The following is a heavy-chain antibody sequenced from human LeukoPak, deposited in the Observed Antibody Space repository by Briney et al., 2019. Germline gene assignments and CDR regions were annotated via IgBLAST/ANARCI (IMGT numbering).Heavy chain of an antibody. CDR3: ARQVIAAENWFDP. D-gene: IGHD6-13*01. CDR1: GGSISSSSYY. CDR2: IYYSGST. V-gene: IGHV4-39*01. Sequence: SETLSLTCTVSGGSISSSSYYWGWIRQPPGKGLEWIGRIYYSGSTYYNPSLKSRVTISVDTSKNQFSLKLSSVTAADTAVYYCARQVIAAENWFDPWGQGTLVTVSS. J-gene: IGHJ5*02.